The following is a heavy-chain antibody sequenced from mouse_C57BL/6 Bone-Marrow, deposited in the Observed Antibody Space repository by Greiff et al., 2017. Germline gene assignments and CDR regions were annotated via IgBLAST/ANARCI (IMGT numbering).Heavy chain of an antibody. CDR1: GYTFTSYG. D-gene: IGHD1-1*01. Sequence: VQLQQSGAELARPGASVKLSCKASGYTFTSYGISWVKQRTGQGLEWIGEIYPSSGNTYYNEKFKGKATLTADKSSSTAYMELRSLTSEDSAVYFCARWEYYGSSYGDYWGQGTTLTVSS. CDR3: ARWEYYGSSYGDY. J-gene: IGHJ2*01. V-gene: IGHV1-81*01. CDR2: IYPSSGNT.